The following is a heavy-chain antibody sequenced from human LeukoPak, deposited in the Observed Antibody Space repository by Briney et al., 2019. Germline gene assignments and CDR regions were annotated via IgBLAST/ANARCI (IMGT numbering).Heavy chain of an antibody. V-gene: IGHV4-34*01. CDR3: ARARY. Sequence: SETLSLTCAVYGGSFSGYYWSWIRQPPGKGLEWIGEINHRGSTNYNPSLKSRVTISVDTSKNQFSLKLSSVTAADTAVYYCARARYWGQGTLVTVSS. J-gene: IGHJ4*02. CDR2: INHRGST. CDR1: GGSFSGYY.